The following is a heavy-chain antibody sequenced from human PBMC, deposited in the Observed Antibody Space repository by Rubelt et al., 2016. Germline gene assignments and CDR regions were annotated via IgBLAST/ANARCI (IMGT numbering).Heavy chain of an antibody. V-gene: IGHV1-46*01. CDR1: GYTFTSYA. CDR3: ARRGWQQLGFDY. Sequence: QVQLVQSGSELKKPGASVKVSCKASGYTFTSYAMNWVRQAPGRGLEWMGIINPSGGSTSYAQKFEGRVTMTRDTSTCTVYMELSSLRSEDTAVYYCARRGWQQLGFDYWGQGTLVTVSS. J-gene: IGHJ4*02. CDR2: INPSGGST. D-gene: IGHD6-13*01.